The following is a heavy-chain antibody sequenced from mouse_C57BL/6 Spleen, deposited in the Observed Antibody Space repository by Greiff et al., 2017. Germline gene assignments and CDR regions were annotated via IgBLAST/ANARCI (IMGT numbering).Heavy chain of an antibody. CDR1: GYTFTSYW. CDR3: ARRDDYEGAWFAY. J-gene: IGHJ3*01. V-gene: IGHV1-69*01. Sequence: VQLQQPGAELVMPGASVKLSCKASGYTFTSYWMHWVKQRPGPGLEWIGEIDPSDSYTNSNQQFKGKSTLTVDKSSSTAYMQLSSLTSEDAAVYYCARRDDYEGAWFAYWGQGTLGTVSA. D-gene: IGHD2-4*01. CDR2: IDPSDSYT.